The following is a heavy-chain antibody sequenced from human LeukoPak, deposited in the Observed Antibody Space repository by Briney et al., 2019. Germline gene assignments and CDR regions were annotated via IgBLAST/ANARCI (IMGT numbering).Heavy chain of an antibody. CDR1: GFTLSSYA. CDR3: AKGRWIQLWFDY. J-gene: IGHJ4*02. Sequence: GGTLRLSCAASGFTLSSYAMGWVRQAPGKGLEWVSAISGSGGSTYYAHSVKGRFTISRDNSKNTLYLQMNSLRAEDTAVYYCAKGRWIQLWFDYWGQGTLVTVSS. D-gene: IGHD5-18*01. V-gene: IGHV3-23*01. CDR2: ISGSGGST.